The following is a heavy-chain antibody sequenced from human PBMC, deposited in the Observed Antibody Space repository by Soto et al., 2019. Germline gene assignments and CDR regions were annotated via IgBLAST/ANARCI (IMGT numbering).Heavy chain of an antibody. CDR3: ARGRGDYVWGSYRQKDWFDP. CDR2: INHSGST. J-gene: IGHJ5*02. V-gene: IGHV4-34*01. D-gene: IGHD3-16*02. CDR1: GGSFSGYY. Sequence: QVQLQQWGAGLLKPSETLSLTCAVYGGSFSGYYWSWIRQPPGKGLEWIGEINHSGSTNYNPSLKNRVTISVDTSKNQFSLKLSSVTAADTAVYYCARGRGDYVWGSYRQKDWFDPWGQGTLVTVSS.